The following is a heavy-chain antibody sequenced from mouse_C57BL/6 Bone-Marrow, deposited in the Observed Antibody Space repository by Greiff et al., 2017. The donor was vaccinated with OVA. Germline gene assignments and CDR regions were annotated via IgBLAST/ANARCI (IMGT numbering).Heavy chain of an antibody. J-gene: IGHJ3*01. D-gene: IGHD2-12*01. CDR2: IYPRDGSN. CDR1: GYTFTSYD. CDR3: ASGGYYKKCFAY. Sequence: QVQLQQSGPELVKPGASVKLSCKASGYTFTSYDLNWVKQRPGQGLEWIGWIYPRDGSNKYNEKFKGKATLHVDTSSSTAYMELHSLTSEDSAVYFCASGGYYKKCFAYWGQGTLVTVSA. V-gene: IGHV1-85*01.